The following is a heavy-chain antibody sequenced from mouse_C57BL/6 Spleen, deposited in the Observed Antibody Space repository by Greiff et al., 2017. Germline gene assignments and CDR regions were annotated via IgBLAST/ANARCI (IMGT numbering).Heavy chain of an antibody. CDR2: IGPGSGST. Sequence: VQLQQSGAELVKPGASVKISCKASGYTFTDYYINWVKQRPGQGLEWIGKIGPGSGSTYYNEKFKGKATLTADKSSSTAYMQLSSLTSEDSAVYFCARSGAYYSNYGDAMDYWGQGTSVTVSS. CDR3: ARSGAYYSNYGDAMDY. J-gene: IGHJ4*01. V-gene: IGHV1-77*01. D-gene: IGHD2-5*01. CDR1: GYTFTDYY.